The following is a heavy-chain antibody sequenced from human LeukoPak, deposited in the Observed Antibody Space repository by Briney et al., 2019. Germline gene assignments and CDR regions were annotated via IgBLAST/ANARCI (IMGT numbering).Heavy chain of an antibody. CDR3: ARTYGSGSYWDYYYYMDV. J-gene: IGHJ6*03. D-gene: IGHD3-10*01. CDR1: GFTFSSYS. Sequence: GGSLRLSCAASGFTFSSYSMNWVRQAPGKGLEWVSSISSSNTYIYYVDSVKGRFTISRDNAKNSLYLQMSSLRAEDSAVYYCARTYGSGSYWDYYYYMDVWGKGTTVTISS. V-gene: IGHV3-21*01. CDR2: ISSSNTYI.